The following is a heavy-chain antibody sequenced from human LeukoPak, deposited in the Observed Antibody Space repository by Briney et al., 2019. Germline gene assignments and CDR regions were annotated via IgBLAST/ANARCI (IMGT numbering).Heavy chain of an antibody. CDR2: INHSGST. Sequence: PSETLSLTCAVYGGSFSGYYWSWIRQPPGKGLEWIGEINHSGSTNYNPSLKSRITISVDTSKNQFSLKLSSVTAADTAVYYCARGLSAIVYWGQGTLVTVSS. CDR1: GGSFSGYY. V-gene: IGHV4-34*01. D-gene: IGHD2-15*01. CDR3: ARGLSAIVY. J-gene: IGHJ4*02.